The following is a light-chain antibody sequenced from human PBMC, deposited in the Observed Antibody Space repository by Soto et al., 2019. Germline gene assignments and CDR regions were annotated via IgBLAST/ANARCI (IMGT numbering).Light chain of an antibody. CDR3: HKYNHAPT. J-gene: IGKJ4*01. Sequence: DIQLTQSPSSLSASVGDRVTITCRASQAISSYLAWYQQKPGKVPELLIYATSTLQSGAPSRCSGSGSGTDFTLTISSLQPEDVATYYCHKYNHAPTFGGGTKEEIK. CDR1: QAISSY. V-gene: IGKV1-27*01. CDR2: ATS.